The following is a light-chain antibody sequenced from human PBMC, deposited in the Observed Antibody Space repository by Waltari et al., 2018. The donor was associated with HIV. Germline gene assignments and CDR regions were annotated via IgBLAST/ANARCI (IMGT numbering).Light chain of an antibody. CDR2: DAS. Sequence: EIVLTQSPGPQSLSPGSSASISCRASQTVTSNSIAWYQVSPGQAPRVVIYDASYRAADIPDRFTGSGSGTNFTLTITRLEPEDFALYFCQQYALSPFTFGQGTSLEV. CDR1: QTVTSNS. V-gene: IGKV3-20*01. CDR3: QQYALSPFT. J-gene: IGKJ2*01.